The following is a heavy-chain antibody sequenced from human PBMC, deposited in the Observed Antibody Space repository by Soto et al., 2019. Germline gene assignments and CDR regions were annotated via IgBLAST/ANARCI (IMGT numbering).Heavy chain of an antibody. J-gene: IGHJ5*02. CDR3: ARVGISATGFDP. Sequence: PGGSLRLSCAASGFTFSSYSMNWVRQAPGKGLEWVSSISSSSSYIYYADSVKGRFTISRDNAKNSLYLQMNSLRAEDTAVYYCARVGISATGFDPWGQGTLVTVSS. CDR2: ISSSSSYI. V-gene: IGHV3-21*01. CDR1: GFTFSSYS. D-gene: IGHD3-3*02.